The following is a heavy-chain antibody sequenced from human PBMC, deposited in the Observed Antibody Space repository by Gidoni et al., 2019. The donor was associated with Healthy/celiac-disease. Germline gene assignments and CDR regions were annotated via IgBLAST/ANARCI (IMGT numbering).Heavy chain of an antibody. D-gene: IGHD2-21*02. CDR3: ARDGEAYCGGDCYSLNWFDP. CDR2: ISSSSSYI. CDR1: GFTFSSIG. J-gene: IGHJ5*02. V-gene: IGHV3-21*01. Sequence: EVQLVESGGGLVKPGGSLRLSCAASGFTFSSIGMNWVRQAPGKGLEWVSSISSSSSYIYYADSVKGRFTISRDNAKNSLYLQMNSLRAEDTAVYYCARDGEAYCGGDCYSLNWFDPWGQGTLVTVSS.